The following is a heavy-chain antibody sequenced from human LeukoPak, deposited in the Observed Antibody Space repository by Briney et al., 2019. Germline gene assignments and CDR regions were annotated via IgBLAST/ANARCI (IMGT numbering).Heavy chain of an antibody. Sequence: PGGSLRLSCAASGFTFSTYSMNWVRQAPGKGLEWVSSISSSGAYIYSADSVQGRFTISRDNAKNSLYLQMNSLRAEDTAVYYYARPVDYSDSSGFYSGLGYWGQGTLVTVSS. CDR2: ISSSGAYI. CDR1: GFTFSTYS. J-gene: IGHJ4*02. D-gene: IGHD3-22*01. V-gene: IGHV3-21*01. CDR3: ARPVDYSDSSGFYSGLGY.